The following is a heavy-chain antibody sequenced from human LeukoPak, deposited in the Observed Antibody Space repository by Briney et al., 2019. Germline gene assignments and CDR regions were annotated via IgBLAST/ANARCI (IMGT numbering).Heavy chain of an antibody. Sequence: PSETLSLTCNVSGGFMTGHYWTWIRQTPGEGLEWIGCIFSSGSTNYNPSLKSRVTISVDTSKKQFSLNLRSLTAADTAVYYCARAVSGSDYWFDPWGQGTLVTVSS. V-gene: IGHV4-59*11. CDR2: IFSSGST. D-gene: IGHD5-12*01. CDR3: ARAVSGSDYWFDP. J-gene: IGHJ5*02. CDR1: GGFMTGHY.